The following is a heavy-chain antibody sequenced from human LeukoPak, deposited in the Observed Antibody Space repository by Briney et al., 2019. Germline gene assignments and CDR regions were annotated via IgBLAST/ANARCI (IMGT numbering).Heavy chain of an antibody. Sequence: PSETLSLTCTVSGGSISSYYWSWIRQPPGKGLEWIGSIYYSGSTYYNPSLKSRVTISVDTSKNQFSLKLSSVTAADTAVYYCARGGREDYGDYMAFDIWGQGTMVTVSS. CDR3: ARGGREDYGDYMAFDI. CDR2: IYYSGST. J-gene: IGHJ3*02. CDR1: GGSISSYY. D-gene: IGHD4-17*01. V-gene: IGHV4-39*01.